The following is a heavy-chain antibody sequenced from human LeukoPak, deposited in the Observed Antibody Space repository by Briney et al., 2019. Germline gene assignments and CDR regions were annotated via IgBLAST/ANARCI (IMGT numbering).Heavy chain of an antibody. CDR3: ARLSGSYYSGFDY. J-gene: IGHJ4*02. Sequence: GESLKISCKGSGYSFTKYWIGWVRQMPGKGLEWMGIIYPGDSDTRYSPSFQGQGTISADKTISAAYLQWSSLKASDTAMYYCARLSGSYYSGFDYWGQGTLVTVSS. CDR1: GYSFTKYW. D-gene: IGHD1-26*01. CDR2: IYPGDSDT. V-gene: IGHV5-51*01.